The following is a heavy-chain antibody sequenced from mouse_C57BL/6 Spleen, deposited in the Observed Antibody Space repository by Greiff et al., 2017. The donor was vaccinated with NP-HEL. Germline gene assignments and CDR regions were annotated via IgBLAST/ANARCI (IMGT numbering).Heavy chain of an antibody. D-gene: IGHD2-1*01. V-gene: IGHV5-17*01. CDR3: ARHGNAMDY. CDR2: ISSGSSTI. CDR1: GFTFSDYG. Sequence: EVKLVESGGGLVKPGGSLKLSCAASGFTFSDYGMHWVRQAPEKGLEWVAYISSGSSTIYYADTVKGRFTISRDNAKNTLFLQMTSLRSEDTAMYYCARHGNAMDYWGQGTSVTVSS. J-gene: IGHJ4*01.